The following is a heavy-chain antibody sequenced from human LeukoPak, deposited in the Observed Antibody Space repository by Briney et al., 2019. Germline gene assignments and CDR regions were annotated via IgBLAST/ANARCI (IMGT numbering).Heavy chain of an antibody. V-gene: IGHV3-33*08. CDR2: IWYDGSYK. D-gene: IGHD5-24*01. CDR3: ARDHWELATIKNYFDF. J-gene: IGHJ4*02. CDR1: GFTVSSNY. Sequence: PGGSLRLSCAASGFTVSSNYMSWVRQAPGKGLEWVAVIWYDGSYKYYADSVKGRFTISRDNSRNTLYLQMDSLRAEDTAVYYCARDHWELATIKNYFDFWGQGALVTVSS.